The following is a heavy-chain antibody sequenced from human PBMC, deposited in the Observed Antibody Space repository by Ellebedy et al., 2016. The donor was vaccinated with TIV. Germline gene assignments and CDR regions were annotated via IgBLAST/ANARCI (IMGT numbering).Heavy chain of an antibody. CDR1: GGSFSGYY. Sequence: MPSETLSLTCGVYGGSFSGYYWNWIRQPPGKGLEWIGQINHSGSTDYNPSLKSRVTISVDTSKNQFSLKLSSVTAADTAVYYCAAGWVPAAPLQPWGQGTLVTVSS. D-gene: IGHD2-2*01. J-gene: IGHJ5*02. V-gene: IGHV4-34*01. CDR3: AAGWVPAAPLQP. CDR2: INHSGST.